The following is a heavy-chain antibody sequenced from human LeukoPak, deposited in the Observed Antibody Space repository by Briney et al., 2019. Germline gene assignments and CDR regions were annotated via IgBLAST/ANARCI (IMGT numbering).Heavy chain of an antibody. V-gene: IGHV3-23*01. J-gene: IGHJ4*02. D-gene: IGHD6-13*01. Sequence: GGSLRLSCGASGFTFSRYAMSWVRQAPGKGLQWVSEIGGSGGAIYYADSVKGRFTISRDNSKNTLYLQMNSLRAEDTAVYYCARGGPAAGRFDYWGQGTLVTVSS. CDR3: ARGGPAAGRFDY. CDR2: IGGSGGAI. CDR1: GFTFSRYA.